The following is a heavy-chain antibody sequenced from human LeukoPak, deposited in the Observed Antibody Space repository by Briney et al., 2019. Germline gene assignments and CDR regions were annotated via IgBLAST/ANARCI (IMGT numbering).Heavy chain of an antibody. Sequence: SETLSLTCAVYGGSFSGYYWSWIRQPPGKGLEWIGEINYSGSTNYNPSLKSRVTISVDTSRNQFSLKLSSVTAADTAIYYCARGGEGYHFGSASQDYWGQGTLVTVSS. D-gene: IGHD3-10*01. CDR1: GGSFSGYY. CDR3: ARGGEGYHFGSASQDY. J-gene: IGHJ4*02. CDR2: INYSGST. V-gene: IGHV4-34*01.